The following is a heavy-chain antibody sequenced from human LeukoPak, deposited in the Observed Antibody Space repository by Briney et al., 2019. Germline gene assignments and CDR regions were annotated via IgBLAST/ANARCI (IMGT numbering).Heavy chain of an antibody. CDR2: ISYDGSNK. CDR3: ARFYGSGSYYNSDY. J-gene: IGHJ4*02. D-gene: IGHD3-10*01. Sequence: GGSLRLSCAASGFTFSSYGMHWVRQAPGKGLEWVAVISYDGSNKYYADSVKGRFTISRDNSKHTLYLQMNSLRAEDTAVYYCARFYGSGSYYNSDYWGQGTLVTVSS. V-gene: IGHV3-30*03. CDR1: GFTFSSYG.